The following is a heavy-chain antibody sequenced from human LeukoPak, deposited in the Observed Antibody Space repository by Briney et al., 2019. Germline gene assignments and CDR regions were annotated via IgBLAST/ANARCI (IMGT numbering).Heavy chain of an antibody. D-gene: IGHD3-10*01. V-gene: IGHV3-23*01. CDR2: ISGSGGRT. CDR3: AKTKGFRGVLDYYYMDV. Sequence: PGGSLRLSCAASGFTFSSYEMNWVRQAPGKGLEWVSAISGSGGRTYYADSVKGRFTISRDNSKNTLYLQMNSLRAEDTAVYYCAKTKGFRGVLDYYYMDVWGKGTTVTVSS. J-gene: IGHJ6*03. CDR1: GFTFSSYE.